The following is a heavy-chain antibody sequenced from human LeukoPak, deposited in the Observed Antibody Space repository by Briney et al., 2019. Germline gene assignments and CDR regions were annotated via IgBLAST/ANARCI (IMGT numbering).Heavy chain of an antibody. CDR3: AREDSSATDAFDI. Sequence: SVTVSCTASGGTFSSYAISWVRQAPGQGLEWMGGIIPIFGTANYAQKFQGRVTITADESTSTAYMELSSLRSEDTAVYYCAREDSSATDAFDIWGQGTMVTVSS. CDR2: IIPIFGTA. V-gene: IGHV1-69*13. CDR1: GGTFSSYA. J-gene: IGHJ3*02. D-gene: IGHD2-2*01.